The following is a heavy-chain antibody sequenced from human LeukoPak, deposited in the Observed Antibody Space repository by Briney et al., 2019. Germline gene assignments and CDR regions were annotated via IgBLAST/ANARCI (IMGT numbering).Heavy chain of an antibody. CDR1: GFTFSKYG. Sequence: GGSLRLSCAASGFTFSKYGMHWVRQAPGKGLEWVAFIRYDGTNKYYADSVKGRFTISRDNSKNTLYLQMNSLRAEDTALYYCAKSRLSGINDAFDIWGQGTMVTVSS. CDR2: IRYDGTNK. D-gene: IGHD3-3*01. CDR3: AKSRLSGINDAFDI. J-gene: IGHJ3*02. V-gene: IGHV3-30*02.